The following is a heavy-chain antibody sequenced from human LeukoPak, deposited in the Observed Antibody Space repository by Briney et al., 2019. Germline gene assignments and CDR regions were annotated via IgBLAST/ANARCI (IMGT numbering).Heavy chain of an antibody. Sequence: GGSLRLSCAASGFTFSSYSMNWVRQAPGKGLEWVSSIISSSSYIYYADSVKGRFTISRDNAKNSLYLQMNSLRAEDTAVYYCARHDIVVMHGMDVWGQGTTVTVSS. CDR2: IISSSSYI. CDR3: ARHDIVVMHGMDV. D-gene: IGHD2-15*01. J-gene: IGHJ6*02. V-gene: IGHV3-21*01. CDR1: GFTFSSYS.